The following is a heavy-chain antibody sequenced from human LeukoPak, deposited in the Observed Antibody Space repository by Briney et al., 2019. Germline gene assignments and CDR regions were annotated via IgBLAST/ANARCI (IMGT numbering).Heavy chain of an antibody. D-gene: IGHD2-2*01. CDR1: GFTFSSYW. CDR3: ATSPPTLQPAAMGY. V-gene: IGHV3-7*01. Sequence: GGSLRLSCAASGFTFSSYWMSWVRQAPGKGLEWVANIKQDGSEKYYVDSVKGRFTISRDNAKNSLYLQMNSLRAEDTAVYYCATSPPTLQPAAMGYWGQGTLVTVSS. J-gene: IGHJ4*02. CDR2: IKQDGSEK.